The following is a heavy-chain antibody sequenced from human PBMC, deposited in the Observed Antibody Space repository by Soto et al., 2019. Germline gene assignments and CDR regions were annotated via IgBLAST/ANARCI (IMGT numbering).Heavy chain of an antibody. J-gene: IGHJ4*02. CDR3: GRSPRSSPYFDY. CDR2: IYPGDHET. D-gene: IGHD6-13*01. CDR1: GYTLSNFW. Sequence: GESLKISCQCSGYTLSNFWIGWVRQLPGKGLEWMGIIYPGDHETRYSPSFHGKVTISADKYINTAYLQWNSLEASDTAFYFCGRSPRSSPYFDYWGQGALVTVSS. V-gene: IGHV5-51*01.